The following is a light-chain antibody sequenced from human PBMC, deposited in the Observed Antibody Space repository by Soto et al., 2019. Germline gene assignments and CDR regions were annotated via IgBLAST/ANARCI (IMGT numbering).Light chain of an antibody. CDR1: QSVSGSY. V-gene: IGKV3-20*01. CDR3: QQYGSSPLT. J-gene: IGKJ4*01. CDR2: AAA. Sequence: EIVLTQSPGTLSLSPGERATLYCRASQSVSGSYLAWYQRKPGQAPRVLIYAAATRATGIPDRFSGSGSGTDFTLTISRLEPEDFAVYYCQQYGSSPLTFGGGTKVDIK.